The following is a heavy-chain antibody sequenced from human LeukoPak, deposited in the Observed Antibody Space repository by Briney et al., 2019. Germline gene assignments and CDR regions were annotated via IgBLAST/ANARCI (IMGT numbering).Heavy chain of an antibody. D-gene: IGHD2-8*02. Sequence: SETLSLTCGVYGGSFSGYYWSWIRQPPGKGLEWVGEASQTRSGRTNSNPSPTRRLPISADASKTQFALDLTSVTAADTAMYYCARVPLYWQDPFDLWGQRTLVTVSS. CDR1: GGSFSGYY. J-gene: IGHJ5*02. V-gene: IGHV4-34*01. CDR2: ASQTRSGRT. CDR3: ARVPLYWQDPFDL.